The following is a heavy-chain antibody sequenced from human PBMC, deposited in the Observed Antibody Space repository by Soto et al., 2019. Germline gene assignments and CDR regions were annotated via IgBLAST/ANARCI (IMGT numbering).Heavy chain of an antibody. J-gene: IGHJ6*02. Sequence: EVQLVESGGGLVQPGGSLRLSCAASGFTFSDHYMDWVRQAPGKGLEWVGRTRNKANSYTTEYAASVKGRFTISRDDSTNSLYLQMNSLKTEDTAVYYCARGGYCSSTSCHSDYYGMDVWGQGTTVTVSS. CDR2: TRNKANSYTT. D-gene: IGHD2-2*01. CDR1: GFTFSDHY. CDR3: ARGGYCSSTSCHSDYYGMDV. V-gene: IGHV3-72*01.